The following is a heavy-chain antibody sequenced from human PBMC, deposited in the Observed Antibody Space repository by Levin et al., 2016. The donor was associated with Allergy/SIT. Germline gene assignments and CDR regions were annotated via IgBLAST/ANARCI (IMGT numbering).Heavy chain of an antibody. V-gene: IGHV1-18*01. J-gene: IGHJ5*02. Sequence: ASVKVSCKASGYTFTNYGISWVRQAPGQGLEWMGWISAYNGNTNYAQKLQGRVTMTTDTSTSTAYMELRSLRSDDTAIYYCARGSVAGTWGDWFDPWGQGTIITVSS. CDR2: ISAYNGNT. CDR3: ARGSVAGTWGDWFDP. D-gene: IGHD6-19*01. CDR1: GYTFTNYG.